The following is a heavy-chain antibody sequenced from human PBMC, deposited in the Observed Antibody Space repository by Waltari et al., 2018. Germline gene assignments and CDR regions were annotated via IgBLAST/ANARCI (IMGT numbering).Heavy chain of an antibody. J-gene: IGHJ1*01. CDR2: IYYSGST. V-gene: IGHV4-59*01. CDR3: AALEWEPLEGGAEYFQH. CDR1: GGSISSYY. Sequence: QVQLQESGPGLVKPSETLSLTCTVSGGSISSYYWSWIRPPPGKGLEWIGYIYYSGSTNYNPSLKSRVTISVDTSKNQFSLKLSSVTAADTAVYYCAALEWEPLEGGAEYFQHWGQGTLVTVSS. D-gene: IGHD1-26*01.